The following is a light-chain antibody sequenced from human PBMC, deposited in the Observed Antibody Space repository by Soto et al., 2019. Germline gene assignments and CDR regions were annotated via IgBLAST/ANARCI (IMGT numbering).Light chain of an antibody. CDR2: SVS. CDR1: SSDIGTYDH. J-gene: IGLJ1*01. V-gene: IGLV2-14*01. Sequence: QSALTQPASVSGSPGQSITISCSGTSSDIGTYDHVAWFQQFPGKTPKLMIYSVSNRPSGVSYRFSGSKSGNTASLTISGLQAEDEADYYGISYTVSRAYVFGTGTKLTVL. CDR3: ISYTVSRAYV.